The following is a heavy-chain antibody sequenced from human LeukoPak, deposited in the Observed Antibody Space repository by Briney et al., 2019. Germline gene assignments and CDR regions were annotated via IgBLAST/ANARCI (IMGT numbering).Heavy chain of an antibody. D-gene: IGHD6-13*01. V-gene: IGHV3-30*04. CDR1: GFTFSSYA. CDR3: ARGGRPGIQFRGFGMDV. J-gene: IGHJ6*04. CDR2: VSYGGGNK. Sequence: GRSLRLSCAASGFTFSSYAMHWVRQAPGKGLEWVAIVSYGGGNKYYADSVKGRFTISRDNSINTLYLQVSSLRAEDTAVYYCARGGRPGIQFRGFGMDVWGKGTTVTVSS.